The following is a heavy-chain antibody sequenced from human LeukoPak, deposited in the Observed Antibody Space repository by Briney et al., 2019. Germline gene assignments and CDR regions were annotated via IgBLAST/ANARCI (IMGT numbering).Heavy chain of an antibody. CDR2: SSAYNGNT. D-gene: IGHD6-19*01. J-gene: IGHJ4*02. V-gene: IGHV1-18*01. Sequence: ASVKVSCKASGYTFTSYGISWVRQAPGQGLEWMGWSSAYNGNTNYAQKLQGRVTMTTDTSTSTAYMELRSLRSDDTAVYYCARGGNSGWRTPNDDYWGQGALVTVSS. CDR1: GYTFTSYG. CDR3: ARGGNSGWRTPNDDY.